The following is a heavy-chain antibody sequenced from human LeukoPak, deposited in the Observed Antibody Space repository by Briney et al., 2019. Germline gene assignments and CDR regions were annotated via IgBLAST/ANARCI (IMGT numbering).Heavy chain of an antibody. J-gene: IGHJ2*01. CDR2: IRYSEST. V-gene: IGHV4-59*08. CDR3: ARRGPSGDWYFDV. D-gene: IGHD7-27*01. Sequence: SETLSLTCTVSGGSISSYYWNWIRQPPGKGLEWIGYIRYSESTNYNPSLKSRLTISVDTSKNQFSLKLSSVTAADTAVYYCARRGPSGDWYFDVWGRGTLVTVSS. CDR1: GGSISSYY.